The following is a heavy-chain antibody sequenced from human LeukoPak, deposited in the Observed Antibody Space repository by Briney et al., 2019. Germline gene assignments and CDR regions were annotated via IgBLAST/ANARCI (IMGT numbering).Heavy chain of an antibody. Sequence: PGGSLRLSCAASGFSLSNYGLHWVRQGPGKGLEWVAVINFDGSVKYYADSVKGRFTISKDSSKNTLYLQMNSRRADDTAMYYCARWGGTRQYYFDYWGQGTLATVSS. CDR1: GFSLSNYG. V-gene: IGHV3-33*01. CDR2: INFDGSVK. D-gene: IGHD3-16*01. J-gene: IGHJ4*02. CDR3: ARWGGTRQYYFDY.